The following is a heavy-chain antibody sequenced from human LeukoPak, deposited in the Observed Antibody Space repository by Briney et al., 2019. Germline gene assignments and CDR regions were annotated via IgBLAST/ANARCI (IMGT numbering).Heavy chain of an antibody. CDR3: ARNNELLKDWFDP. CDR1: GYTFTSYD. CDR2: MNPNSGNT. D-gene: IGHD2-21*02. Sequence: ASVKVSCKASGYTFTSYDINWVRQATGQGLEWMGWMNPNSGNTGYAQKLQGRVTMTTDTSTSTAYMELRSLRSDDTAVYYCARNNELLKDWFDPWGQGTLVTVSS. J-gene: IGHJ5*02. V-gene: IGHV1-8*01.